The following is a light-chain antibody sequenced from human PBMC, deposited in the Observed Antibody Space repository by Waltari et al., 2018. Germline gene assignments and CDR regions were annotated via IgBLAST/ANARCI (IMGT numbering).Light chain of an antibody. CDR2: DIF. CDR3: CSFEGTWV. J-gene: IGLJ3*02. Sequence: QSALTQPHSVSGSVGESVTISCTGTGRDYVSWYQQLPGKAPKLLIYDIFQRPSGVPDRFFGAKSGNSASLTVSGLQTEDEADYYCCSFEGTWVVGGGTKLTVL. V-gene: IGLV2-11*01. CDR1: GRDY.